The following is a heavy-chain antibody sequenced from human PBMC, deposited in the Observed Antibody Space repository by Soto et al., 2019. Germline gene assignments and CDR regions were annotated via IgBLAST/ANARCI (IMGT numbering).Heavy chain of an antibody. CDR2: IYYSGST. J-gene: IGHJ4*02. Sequence: SETLSLTCTVSGGSISSYCWSWIRQPAGKGLEWIGYIYYSGSTNYNPSLKSRVTISVDTSKNQFSLKLSSVTAADTAVYYCARHWSPGVRIQLWYTKGPSDYGGQGTLVKVSS. CDR3: ARHWSPGVRIQLWYTKGPSDY. CDR1: GGSISSYC. D-gene: IGHD5-18*01. V-gene: IGHV4-59*08.